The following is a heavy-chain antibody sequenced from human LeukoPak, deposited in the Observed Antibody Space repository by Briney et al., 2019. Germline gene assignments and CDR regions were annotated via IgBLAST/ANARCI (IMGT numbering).Heavy chain of an antibody. CDR3: ARDVGSSSWYFDY. Sequence: ASVKVSCKASGYTFTSYYMYWVRQAPGQGLEWMGMINPSGGSTTYAQKFQGRVTMARDTSTSTVYMELSSLRSEDTAVYYCARDVGSSSWYFDYWGQGTLVTVSS. V-gene: IGHV1-46*01. D-gene: IGHD6-13*01. J-gene: IGHJ4*02. CDR2: INPSGGST. CDR1: GYTFTSYY.